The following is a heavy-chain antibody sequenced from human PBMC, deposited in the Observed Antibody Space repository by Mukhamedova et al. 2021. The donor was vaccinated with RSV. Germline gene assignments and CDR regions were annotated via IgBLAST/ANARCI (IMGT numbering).Heavy chain of an antibody. Sequence: WMGGIIPFLDTTSDAQKFQGRVTITADKSTTTAYMDLSSLTSEDSAVYYCAILGDYNGLHFDFWGQGTLVTVSS. J-gene: IGHJ4*02. V-gene: IGHV1-69*06. CDR3: AILGDYNGLHFDF. CDR2: IIPFLDTT. D-gene: IGHD4-17*01.